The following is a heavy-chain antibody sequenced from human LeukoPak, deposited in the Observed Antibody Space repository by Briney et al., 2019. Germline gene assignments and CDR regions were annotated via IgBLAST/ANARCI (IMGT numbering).Heavy chain of an antibody. D-gene: IGHD2-8*01. Sequence: ASVKVSCKASGGTFTSYYMHWVRQAPGQGLEWMGIINPSGGSTSYAQKFQGRVTMTRDTSTSTVYMELSSLRSEDTAVYYCAREDCTNGVCYPGWYWGQGTLVTVSS. J-gene: IGHJ4*02. CDR2: INPSGGST. CDR1: GGTFTSYY. V-gene: IGHV1-46*01. CDR3: AREDCTNGVCYPGWY.